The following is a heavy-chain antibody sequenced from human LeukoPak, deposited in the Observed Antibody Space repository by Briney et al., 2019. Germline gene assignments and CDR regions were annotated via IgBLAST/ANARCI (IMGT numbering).Heavy chain of an antibody. CDR2: INHSGST. D-gene: IGHD5-18*01. CDR1: GGSFSGYY. Sequence: SETLSLTCAVYGGSFSGYYWSWIRQPPGKGLGWIGEINHSGSTNYNPSLKSRVTISVDTSKNQFSLKLSSVTAADTAVYYCAATPYSSDLIDYWGQGTLVTVSS. V-gene: IGHV4-34*01. J-gene: IGHJ4*02. CDR3: AATPYSSDLIDY.